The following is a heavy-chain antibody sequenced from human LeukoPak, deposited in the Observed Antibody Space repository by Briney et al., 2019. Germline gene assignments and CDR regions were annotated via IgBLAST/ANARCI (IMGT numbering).Heavy chain of an antibody. CDR2: IWYDGSNK. D-gene: IGHD6-13*01. CDR3: AKDSHPTVGAAAGTNY. CDR1: GFTFSSYG. J-gene: IGHJ4*02. Sequence: GGSLRLSCAASGFTFSSYGMHWVRQAPGKGLEWVAVIWYDGSNKYYADSVEGRFTISRDNSKNTLYLQMNSLRAEDTAVYYCAKDSHPTVGAAAGTNYWGQGTLVTVSS. V-gene: IGHV3-33*06.